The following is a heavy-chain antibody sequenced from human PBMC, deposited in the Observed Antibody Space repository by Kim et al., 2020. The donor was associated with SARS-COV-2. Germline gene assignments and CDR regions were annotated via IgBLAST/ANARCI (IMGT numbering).Heavy chain of an antibody. CDR3: ARATPSIAVAGYFDY. J-gene: IGHJ4*02. V-gene: IGHV5-51*01. D-gene: IGHD6-19*01. Sequence: SFQGQVTISADKSISTAYLQWSSLKASDTAMYYCARATPSIAVAGYFDYWGQGTLVTVSS.